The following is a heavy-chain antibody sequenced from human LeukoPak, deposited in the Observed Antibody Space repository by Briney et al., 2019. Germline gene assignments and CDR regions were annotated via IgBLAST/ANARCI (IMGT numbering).Heavy chain of an antibody. Sequence: GGPLRLSCAASGFSFSGYWMTWLRQAPGKGLEWVANIKEDGSEKYYADFVKGRFTISRDNAKNSLDRQKNSLRAEDTAVYYCARRGSTDYWGQGTLVTVSS. D-gene: IGHD2/OR15-2a*01. CDR1: GFSFSGYW. V-gene: IGHV3-7*03. J-gene: IGHJ4*02. CDR2: IKEDGSEK. CDR3: ARRGSTDY.